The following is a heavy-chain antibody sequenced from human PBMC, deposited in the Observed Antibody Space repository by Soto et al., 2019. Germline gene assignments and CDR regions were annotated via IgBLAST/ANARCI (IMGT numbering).Heavy chain of an antibody. J-gene: IGHJ4*02. CDR3: TTSLGQQLVVFDY. Sequence: EVQLVESGGDLVKPGGSLRLSCAASGFTFNNDWLSWVRQAPGKGLEWVGRIKSTINGGTTDYAAPVRGRFTISRDDSKNMLYLQMNDLTTEDTAVYYCTTSLGQQLVVFDYWGQGTLLTVSS. CDR2: IKSTINGGTT. CDR1: GFTFNNDW. V-gene: IGHV3-15*01. D-gene: IGHD6-13*01.